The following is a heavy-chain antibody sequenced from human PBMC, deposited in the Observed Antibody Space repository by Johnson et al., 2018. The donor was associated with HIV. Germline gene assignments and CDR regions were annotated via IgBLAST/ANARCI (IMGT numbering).Heavy chain of an antibody. CDR1: GFTFSNYW. CDR2: ISYDGSNK. CDR3: ARGPILEWLSGDGFDM. V-gene: IGHV3-30*03. J-gene: IGHJ3*02. Sequence: QVQLVESGGGLVPPGGSLRLSCAASGFTFSNYWMTWVRQAPGKGLEWVAIISYDGSNKYYADSVKGQFTISRDNSKNTLHLQMNSLRVEDTAMYYCARGPILEWLSGDGFDMWGQGTMVTVSS. D-gene: IGHD3-3*01.